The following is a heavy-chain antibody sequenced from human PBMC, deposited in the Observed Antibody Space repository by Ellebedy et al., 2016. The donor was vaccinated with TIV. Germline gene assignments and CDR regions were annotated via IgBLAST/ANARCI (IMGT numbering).Heavy chain of an antibody. CDR3: ARDSGFGVDTPY. V-gene: IGHV3-53*01. Sequence: GESLKISXAASGFIVSATYMSWVRQAPGKGLEWVPIIYPDDRTFYAGFARGRFSISRDKSRNTLYLQMNSLRADDTAVYYCARDSGFGVDTPYWGQGTPVTVSS. CDR1: GFIVSATY. CDR2: IYPDDRT. J-gene: IGHJ4*02. D-gene: IGHD3-3*01.